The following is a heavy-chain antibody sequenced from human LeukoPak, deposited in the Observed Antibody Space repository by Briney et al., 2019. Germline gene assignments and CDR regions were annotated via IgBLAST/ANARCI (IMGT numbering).Heavy chain of an antibody. D-gene: IGHD6-19*01. CDR1: GGSIRSYC. Sequence: NASETLSLTCTVSGGSIRSYCWSWIRQPPGKGLEWIGYIYYSGSTNYNPSLKSRVTISVDTSKNQFSLNLSSVTAADTAVYYCARVLPYSSGWGVDYWGQGTLVTVSS. CDR3: ARVLPYSSGWGVDY. CDR2: IYYSGST. J-gene: IGHJ4*02. V-gene: IGHV4-59*01.